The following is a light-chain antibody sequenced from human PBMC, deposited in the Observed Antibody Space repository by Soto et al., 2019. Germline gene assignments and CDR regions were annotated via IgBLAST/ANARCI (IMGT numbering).Light chain of an antibody. CDR2: DAS. V-gene: IGKV3D-15*01. CDR1: RSVCSD. Sequence: EIVMRQSPATLSVSPGERASLSCRASRSVCSDLAWYQQKPGQAPRLLIYDASNRATGIPARFSGSVSGTEFALTIRSLQSEDFAVYYCQQYNNWPRTFGQGTKV. CDR3: QQYNNWPRT. J-gene: IGKJ1*01.